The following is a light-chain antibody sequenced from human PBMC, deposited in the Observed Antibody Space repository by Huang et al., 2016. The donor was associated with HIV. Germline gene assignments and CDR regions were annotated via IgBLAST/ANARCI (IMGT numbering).Light chain of an antibody. V-gene: IGKV3D-15*01. CDR3: LQYSTWPPVT. J-gene: IGKJ5*01. CDR2: GAS. Sequence: EMLMTQSPATLSVSPGDRATLSCGASQNIRSNLAWYQQKPGQGPRLRIYGASTRATGIPARFSGSGSGTEFTLTISSLQSEDFVVYYCLQYSTWPPVTFGQGTRLEI. CDR1: QNIRSN.